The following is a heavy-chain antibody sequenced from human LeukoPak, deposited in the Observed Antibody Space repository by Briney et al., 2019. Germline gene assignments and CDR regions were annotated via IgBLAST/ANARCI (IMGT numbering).Heavy chain of an antibody. Sequence: KPSETLSLTCTVSGGSISSYYWSWIRQPPGKGLEWIGEINHSGSTNYNPSLKSRVTISVDTSKNQFSLKLSSVTAADTAVYYCARGRRWGRCDYWGQGTLVTVSS. CDR1: GGSISSYY. J-gene: IGHJ4*02. V-gene: IGHV4-34*01. D-gene: IGHD7-27*01. CDR2: INHSGST. CDR3: ARGRRWGRCDY.